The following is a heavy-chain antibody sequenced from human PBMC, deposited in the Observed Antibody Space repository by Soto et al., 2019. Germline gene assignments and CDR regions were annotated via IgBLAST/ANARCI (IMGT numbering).Heavy chain of an antibody. CDR2: ISGSGDTT. J-gene: IGHJ3*02. V-gene: IGHV3-23*01. CDR3: AKSYLKFSSSWYLAFDI. D-gene: IGHD6-13*01. Sequence: GGSLRLSCAASGFTFTDYAMHWVRQAPGKGLEWVSSISGSGDTTYYGDSVRGRFTISRDNSKNTLYLQINSLRAEDTAVYYCAKSYLKFSSSWYLAFDIWGQGTKVTVSS. CDR1: GFTFTDYA.